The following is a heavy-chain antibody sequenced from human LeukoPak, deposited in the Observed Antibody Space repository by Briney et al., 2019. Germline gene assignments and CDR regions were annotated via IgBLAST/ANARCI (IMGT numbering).Heavy chain of an antibody. CDR1: GGSISSYY. CDR2: IYTSGST. CDR3: ARGLGYCSSTSCPLDY. J-gene: IGHJ4*02. V-gene: IGHV4-4*07. D-gene: IGHD2-2*01. Sequence: SETLSLTCTVSGGSISSYYWSWIRQPAGKGLEWIGRIYTSGSTNYNPSLKSRVTMSVDTSKNQFSLKLSSVTAADTAVYYCARGLGYCSSTSCPLDYWGQGTLVTVSS.